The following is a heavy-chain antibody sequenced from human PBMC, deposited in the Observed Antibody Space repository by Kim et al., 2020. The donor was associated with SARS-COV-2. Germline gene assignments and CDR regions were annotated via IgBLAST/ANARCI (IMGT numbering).Heavy chain of an antibody. Sequence: SETLSLTCVVSGGSFSGYYWSWIRQPPGKGLEWIGEINHSGSTRYNPSLKSRATISLDTSKNQFSLKLNSLTAADTAAYYCARERSTWLQGGGFDHWGQG. CDR1: GGSFSGYY. CDR2: INHSGST. D-gene: IGHD1-26*01. J-gene: IGHJ4*02. V-gene: IGHV4-34*01. CDR3: ARERSTWLQGGGFDH.